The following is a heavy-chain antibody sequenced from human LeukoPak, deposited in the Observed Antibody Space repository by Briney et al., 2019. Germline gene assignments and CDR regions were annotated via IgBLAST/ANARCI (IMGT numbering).Heavy chain of an antibody. Sequence: SETLSLTCAVYGGSLSGYSWSWIRQPPGRGLEWIGEINHSGSTKTNPSLKSRVSISVDTSKNQFSLILRSVTAADTGVYYCARDGGYEPFDYWGQGTLVTVSS. CDR3: ARDGGYEPFDY. V-gene: IGHV4-34*01. CDR1: GGSLSGYS. J-gene: IGHJ4*02. D-gene: IGHD5-12*01. CDR2: INHSGST.